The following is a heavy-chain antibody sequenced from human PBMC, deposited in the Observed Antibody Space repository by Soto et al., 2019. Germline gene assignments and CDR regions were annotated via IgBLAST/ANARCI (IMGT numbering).Heavy chain of an antibody. CDR2: IYYSGST. CDR3: AREFNNRYTYSVVDY. D-gene: IGHD2-2*02. J-gene: IGHJ4*02. CDR1: GGSISSGGYY. Sequence: QVQLQESGPGLVKPSQTLSLTCTVSGGSISSGGYYWSWIRQHPGKGLEWIGYIYYSGSTYYNPSLKSRVTISVATSKNQFSLKLSSVTAADTAVYYCAREFNNRYTYSVVDYWGREPWSPSPQ. V-gene: IGHV4-31*03.